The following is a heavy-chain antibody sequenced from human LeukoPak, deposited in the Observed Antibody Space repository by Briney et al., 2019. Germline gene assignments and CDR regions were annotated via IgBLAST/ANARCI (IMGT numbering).Heavy chain of an antibody. CDR2: INPNSGGT. CDR1: GYTFTGYY. V-gene: IGHV1-2*02. Sequence: ASVKVSCKASGYTFTGYYMHWVRQAPGQGLEWMGWINPNSGGTNYAQKFQGRVTMTRDTSISTAYMELSRLRSDDTAVYYCARGGEIRYFDWLSPYYYYMDVWGKGTTVTISS. J-gene: IGHJ6*03. CDR3: ARGGEIRYFDWLSPYYYYMDV. D-gene: IGHD3-9*01.